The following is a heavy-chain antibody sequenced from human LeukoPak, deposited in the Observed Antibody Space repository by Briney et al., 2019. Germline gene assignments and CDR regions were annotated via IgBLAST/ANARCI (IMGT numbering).Heavy chain of an antibody. V-gene: IGHV3-23*01. J-gene: IGHJ4*02. Sequence: PGGSLRLSCAASGFTFSSYAMSWVRQAPGKGLEWVSGISGSGGSTYYADSVKGRFTISRDNSKNTLYPQMNRLRAEDTAVYYCAKEALISYRGTWSQSDYWGQGTLVTVSS. CDR1: GFTFSSYA. D-gene: IGHD2/OR15-2a*01. CDR3: AKEALISYRGTWSQSDY. CDR2: ISGSGGST.